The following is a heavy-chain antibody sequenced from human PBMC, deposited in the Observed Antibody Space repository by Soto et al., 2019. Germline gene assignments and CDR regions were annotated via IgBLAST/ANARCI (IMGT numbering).Heavy chain of an antibody. Sequence: ASVKVSCKASCYTFTSYGISWLRQSPGQGLEWMGWISAYNGNTNYAQKLQGRVTMTTDTSTSTAYMELRSLRSDDTAVYYCARGSSGSYISPFDYWGQGTLVTVSS. CDR1: CYTFTSYG. CDR3: ARGSSGSYISPFDY. D-gene: IGHD1-26*01. J-gene: IGHJ4*02. V-gene: IGHV1-18*04. CDR2: ISAYNGNT.